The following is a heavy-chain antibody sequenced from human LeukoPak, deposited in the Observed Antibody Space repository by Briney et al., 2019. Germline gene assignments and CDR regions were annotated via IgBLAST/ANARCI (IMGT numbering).Heavy chain of an antibody. Sequence: SQTLSLTCTVSGGSISSSSYYWGWIRQPPGKGLEWIGSIYYSGSTYYNPSLKSRVTISVDTSKNQFSLKLSSVTAADTAVYYCARSGWFGELLSDYWGQGTLVTVSS. J-gene: IGHJ4*02. CDR2: IYYSGST. D-gene: IGHD3-10*01. CDR1: GGSISSSSYY. CDR3: ARSGWFGELLSDY. V-gene: IGHV4-39*07.